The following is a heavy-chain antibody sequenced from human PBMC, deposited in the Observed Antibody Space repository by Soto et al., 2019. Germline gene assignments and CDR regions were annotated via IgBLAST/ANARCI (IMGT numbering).Heavy chain of an antibody. Sequence: PGGSLRLSCEASGFTFSSYDMHWVRQAPGKGLEWVAVISHDATNKYYADSVTGRFTISRDNSKNTLSLELNRLSDADTAVYFCAKDRSYFYNYGLDVWGQGTTVTVSS. CDR1: GFTFSSYD. V-gene: IGHV3-30*18. CDR3: AKDRSYFYNYGLDV. J-gene: IGHJ6*02. CDR2: ISHDATNK.